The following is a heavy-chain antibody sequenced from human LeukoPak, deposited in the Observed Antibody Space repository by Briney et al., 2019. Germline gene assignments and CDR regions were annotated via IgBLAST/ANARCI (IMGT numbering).Heavy chain of an antibody. V-gene: IGHV1-2*02. CDR1: GYPFTDYY. CDR3: ASGYRFRN. J-gene: IGHJ4*02. CDR2: INPNRGGT. Sequence: ASVKVSCKASGYPFTDYYMHWVRQAPGQGLEWMGWINPNRGGTDYAQKFQGRVTMTRDTSISAAYMELSRLRYDDTAVYYCASGYRFRNWGEGTLVTVSS. D-gene: IGHD5-18*01.